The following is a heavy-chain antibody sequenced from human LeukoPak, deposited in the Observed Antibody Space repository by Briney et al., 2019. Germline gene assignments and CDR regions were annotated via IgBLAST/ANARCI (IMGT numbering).Heavy chain of an antibody. J-gene: IGHJ4*02. Sequence: GASVKVSCKASGYTFTSYGISWVRQAPGQGREWMGWISAYNGNANYAQKLQGRVTMTTDTSTSTAYMELRSLRSDDTAVYYCARLAKDEIWGGPDIVVVPAAYDYWGQGTLVTVSS. CDR3: ARLAKDEIWGGPDIVVVPAAYDY. D-gene: IGHD2-2*01. CDR1: GYTFTSYG. V-gene: IGHV1-18*01. CDR2: ISAYNGNA.